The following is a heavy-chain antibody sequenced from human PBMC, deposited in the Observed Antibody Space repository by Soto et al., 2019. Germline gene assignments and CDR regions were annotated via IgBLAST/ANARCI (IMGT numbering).Heavy chain of an antibody. CDR3: AREEYCGGDCYSVYAFDI. D-gene: IGHD2-21*02. CDR2: INHSGST. J-gene: IGHJ3*02. Sequence: PSESLSVTYPDHGWSFSGFYWNSIRQPPGKGLEWIGEINHSGSTNYNPSLKSRVTISVDTSKNHFSLKLSSVTAADTAVYYCAREEYCGGDCYSVYAFDIWGQGTMVTVPS. V-gene: IGHV4-34*01. CDR1: GWSFSGFY.